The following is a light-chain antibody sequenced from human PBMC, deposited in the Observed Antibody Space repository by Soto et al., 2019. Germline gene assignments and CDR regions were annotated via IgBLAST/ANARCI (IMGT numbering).Light chain of an antibody. Sequence: ESVLTQSPATLSLSPGERATLSCMASQSVSSYLAWYQHKPGQAPRLLIYDASNRATGIPARFSGSGSGTDFTLTISSLELEDFAVYYCQQRSNWPPTCGQGTKLEIK. CDR3: QQRSNWPPT. V-gene: IGKV3-11*01. CDR1: QSVSSY. CDR2: DAS. J-gene: IGKJ2*01.